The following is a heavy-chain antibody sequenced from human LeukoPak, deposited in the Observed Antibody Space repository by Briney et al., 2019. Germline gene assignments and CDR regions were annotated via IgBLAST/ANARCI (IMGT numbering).Heavy chain of an antibody. J-gene: IGHJ4*02. V-gene: IGHV4-59*08. CDR3: ARHAKPAHSFAY. Sequence: SETLSLTCIVSDGSISNYLWSWIRQPPGKGLEWIGYIYYSGSTNYNPSLKSRITISVDTSKNQFSLRLSSVTAADTAVYYCARHAKPAHSFAYWGQGPLVTVSS. CDR2: IYYSGST. CDR1: DGSISNYL.